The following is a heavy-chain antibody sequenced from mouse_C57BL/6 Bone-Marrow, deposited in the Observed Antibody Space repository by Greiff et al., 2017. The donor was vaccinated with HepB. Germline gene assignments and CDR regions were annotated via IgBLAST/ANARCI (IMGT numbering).Heavy chain of an antibody. D-gene: IGHD2-4*01. V-gene: IGHV1-74*01. CDR2: IHPSDSDT. CDR1: GYTFTSYW. CDR3: AIYYDYDGWFAY. J-gene: IGHJ3*01. Sequence: QVQLQQPGAELVKPGASVKVSCKASGYTFTSYWMHWVKQRPGQGLEWIGRIHPSDSDTNYNQKFKGKATLTVDKSSSTAYMQLSSLTSEDSAVYYCAIYYDYDGWFAYWGQGTLVTVSA.